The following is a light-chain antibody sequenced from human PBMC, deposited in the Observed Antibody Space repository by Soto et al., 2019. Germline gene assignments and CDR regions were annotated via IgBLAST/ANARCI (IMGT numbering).Light chain of an antibody. CDR2: GAS. CDR1: QSVSSSY. V-gene: IGKV3-20*01. Sequence: DSVLTQARGTLSLSPLEGPTVFCSPSQSVSSSYLAWYQQKPGQAPRLLIYGASSRATGIPDRFSGSGSGTDFTLTISRLEPEDFAVYYCQQYDSSPKTFGQGTKVDIK. J-gene: IGKJ1*01. CDR3: QQYDSSPKT.